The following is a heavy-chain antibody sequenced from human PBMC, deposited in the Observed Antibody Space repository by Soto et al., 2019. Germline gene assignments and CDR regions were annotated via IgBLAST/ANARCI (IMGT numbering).Heavy chain of an antibody. D-gene: IGHD6-13*01. CDR3: ARDITAAAGHFQH. V-gene: IGHV1-69*06. Sequence: QVQLVQSGAEVKKPGSSVKVSCKASGGTFSSYAISWVRQAPGPGLEGMGGINPIFGTANYAQKFQGRVTIPADKSTSTAYIELSSLRSEDTAVYYCARDITAAAGHFQHWGQGTLVTVSS. J-gene: IGHJ1*01. CDR1: GGTFSSYA. CDR2: INPIFGTA.